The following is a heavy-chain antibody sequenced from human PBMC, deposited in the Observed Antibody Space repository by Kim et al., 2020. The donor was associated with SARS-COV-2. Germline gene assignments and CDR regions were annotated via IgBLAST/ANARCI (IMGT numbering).Heavy chain of an antibody. V-gene: IGHV4-59*13. CDR2: IYYSGST. Sequence: SETLSLTCTVSGGSISSYYWSWIRQPPGKGLEWIGYIYYSGSTNYNPSLKSRVTISVDTSKNQFSLKLSSVTAADTAVYYCARAGYDFWSGQFFDYWGQGTLVTVSS. CDR3: ARAGYDFWSGQFFDY. CDR1: GGSISSYY. J-gene: IGHJ4*02. D-gene: IGHD3-3*01.